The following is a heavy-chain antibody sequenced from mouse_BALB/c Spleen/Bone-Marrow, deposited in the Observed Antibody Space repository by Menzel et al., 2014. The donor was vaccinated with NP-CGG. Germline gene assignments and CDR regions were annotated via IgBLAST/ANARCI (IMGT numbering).Heavy chain of an antibody. CDR3: TRSSTMYWYFDV. J-gene: IGHJ1*01. CDR2: INSDGGST. D-gene: IGHD2-1*01. V-gene: IGHV5-2*01. Sequence: EVHLVESGGGLVQPGESLKLSCESNEYEFPSHDMSWVRKTPEKRLELVAAINSDGGSTYYPDTMERRFIISRDNTKXTLYLQMSSLRSEDTALYYCTRSSTMYWYFDVWGAGTTVTVSS. CDR1: EYEFPSHD.